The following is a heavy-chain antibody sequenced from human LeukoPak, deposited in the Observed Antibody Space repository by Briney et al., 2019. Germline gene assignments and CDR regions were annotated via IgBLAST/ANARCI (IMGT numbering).Heavy chain of an antibody. V-gene: IGHV3-30*02. CDR3: AKDWGYQGNYYYMDV. CDR1: GFIFSSYG. CDR2: IRYDGSNT. Sequence: GGSLRLSCAASGFIFSSYGMHWVRQAPGKGLEWVAFIRYDGSNTYYADSVKGRFTISRDNSKNTLYLQMNSLRGEDTAVYYCAKDWGYQGNYYYMDVWGKGTTVTISS. J-gene: IGHJ6*03. D-gene: IGHD2-2*01.